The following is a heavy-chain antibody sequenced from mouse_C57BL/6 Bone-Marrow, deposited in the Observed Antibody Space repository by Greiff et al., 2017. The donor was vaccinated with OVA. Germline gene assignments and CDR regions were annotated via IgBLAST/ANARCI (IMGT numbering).Heavy chain of an antibody. J-gene: IGHJ4*01. CDR1: GYTFTSYW. CDR2: IHPNSGST. CDR3: ARGLLRPLYYYAMDY. Sequence: QVHVKQPGAELVKPGASVKLSCKASGYTFTSYWMHWVKQRPGQGLEWIGMIHPNSGSTNYNEKFKSKATLTVDKSSSTAYMQLSSLTSEDSAVYYCARGLLRPLYYYAMDYWGQGTSVTVSS. D-gene: IGHD1-2*01. V-gene: IGHV1-64*01.